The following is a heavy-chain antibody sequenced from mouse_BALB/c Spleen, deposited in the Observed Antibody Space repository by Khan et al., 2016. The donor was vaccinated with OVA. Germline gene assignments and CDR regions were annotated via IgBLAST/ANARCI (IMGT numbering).Heavy chain of an antibody. CDR1: GYTFTEYT. J-gene: IGHJ3*01. CDR2: IIPSNGAT. D-gene: IGHD2-14*01. Sequence: EVQLQQSGPEVVKPGASVKISCKTSGYTFTEYTMHWVKQSHGKSLEWVGGIIPSNGATKYNQKFKGKATLTVDTSSSTAYMELRSLTSENSALYYGSREWAYNRYSGFAYWGQGTLVTVSA. V-gene: IGHV1-18*01. CDR3: SREWAYNRYSGFAY.